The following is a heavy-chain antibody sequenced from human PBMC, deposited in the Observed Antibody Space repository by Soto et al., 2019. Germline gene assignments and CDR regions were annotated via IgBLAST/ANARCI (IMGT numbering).Heavy chain of an antibody. CDR2: IKIKTDGGTT. CDR3: TTGGYSYGSDYYYYYMDV. D-gene: IGHD5-18*01. Sequence: NPGGSLRLSCAASGFTFSNAWMSWVRQAPGKGLEWVGRIKIKTDGGTTDYPAPVKGRFTISRDDSKNTLYLQMNSLKTEDTAVYYCTTGGYSYGSDYYYYYMDVWGQGTTVTVSS. V-gene: IGHV3-15*01. J-gene: IGHJ6*02. CDR1: GFTFSNAW.